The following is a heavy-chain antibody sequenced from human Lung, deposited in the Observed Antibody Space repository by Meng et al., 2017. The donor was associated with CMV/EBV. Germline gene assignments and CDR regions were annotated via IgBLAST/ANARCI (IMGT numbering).Heavy chain of an antibody. D-gene: IGHD1-26*01. Sequence: SLKISXAASGFTFSRHAMHWVRQAPGKGLEWVAVISYGGSGKYYADSVRGRFTISTDESKNTLYLQINSLRPEDTAVYYCARDSDSGSYWGDNWFDPWGQGTLVTVSS. V-gene: IGHV3-30-3*01. CDR3: ARDSDSGSYWGDNWFDP. CDR2: ISYGGSGK. J-gene: IGHJ5*02. CDR1: GFTFSRHA.